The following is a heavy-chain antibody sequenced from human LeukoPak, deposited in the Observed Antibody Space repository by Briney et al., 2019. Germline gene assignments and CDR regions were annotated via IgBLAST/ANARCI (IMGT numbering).Heavy chain of an antibody. CDR3: ARDGNYYGSGSYYPPYYYYYMDV. V-gene: IGHV3-21*01. D-gene: IGHD3-10*01. J-gene: IGHJ6*03. CDR1: GFTFSSYS. Sequence: PGGSLRLSCAASGFTFSSYSMNWVRQAPGKGLEWVSSISSSSSYIYYADSVKGRFTISRDNAKNSLYLQMNSLRAEDTAVYYCARDGNYYGSGSYYPPYYYYYMDVWGKGTTVTLSS. CDR2: ISSSSSYI.